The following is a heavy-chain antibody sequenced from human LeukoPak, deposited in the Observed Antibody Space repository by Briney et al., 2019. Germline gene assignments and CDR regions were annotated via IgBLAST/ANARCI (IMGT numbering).Heavy chain of an antibody. D-gene: IGHD3-22*01. CDR1: GYTFTGYY. Sequence: ASVKVSCKASGYTFTGYYVHWVRQAPGQGLEWMGWINPNSGGTNYAQKFQGRVTMTRDTSISTAYMELSRLRSDDTAVYYCAISYYYDSSGYGGGLGYWGQGTLVTVSS. J-gene: IGHJ4*02. V-gene: IGHV1-2*02. CDR2: INPNSGGT. CDR3: AISYYYDSSGYGGGLGY.